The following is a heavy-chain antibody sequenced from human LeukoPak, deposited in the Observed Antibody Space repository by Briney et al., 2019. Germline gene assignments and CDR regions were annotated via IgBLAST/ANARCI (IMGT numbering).Heavy chain of an antibody. Sequence: GGSLRLSCAASGFTFDDYGMSWVRQAPGKGLEWVSAISGSGGSTYYADSVKGRFTISRDNSKNTLYLQMNSLRAEDTAVYYCAKSSGYSGSYSADYWGQGTLVTVSS. CDR1: GFTFDDYG. CDR2: ISGSGGST. J-gene: IGHJ4*02. D-gene: IGHD1-26*01. CDR3: AKSSGYSGSYSADY. V-gene: IGHV3-23*01.